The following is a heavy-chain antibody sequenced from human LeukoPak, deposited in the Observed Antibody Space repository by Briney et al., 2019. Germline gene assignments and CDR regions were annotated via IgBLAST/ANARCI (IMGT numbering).Heavy chain of an antibody. V-gene: IGHV3-74*01. Sequence: GGSLRLSCAASGFSFSSSWMHWVRQAPGTVLVWVSRINSDGSTTNYADSVKSRFTIYRDNAMSTLYLQMNSLRAEDTAVYYCARDFGPYGMDVWGQGTTVTVSS. J-gene: IGHJ6*02. CDR1: GFSFSSSW. D-gene: IGHD3-16*01. CDR2: INSDGSTT. CDR3: ARDFGPYGMDV.